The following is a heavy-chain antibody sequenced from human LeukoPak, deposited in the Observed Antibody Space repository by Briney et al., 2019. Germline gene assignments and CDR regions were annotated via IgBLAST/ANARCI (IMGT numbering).Heavy chain of an antibody. CDR3: AKERNLEIAVAGTIFDY. Sequence: GGSLRLSCAASGFTFSSYGMHWVRQAPGKGLEWVAVIGKDGAAKHYADSVKGRFTISRDNSKNMIYLEMNSLRAEDTAVYYCAKERNLEIAVAGTIFDYWGQGTLVTVSS. J-gene: IGHJ4*02. V-gene: IGHV3-30*18. D-gene: IGHD6-19*01. CDR1: GFTFSSYG. CDR2: IGKDGAAK.